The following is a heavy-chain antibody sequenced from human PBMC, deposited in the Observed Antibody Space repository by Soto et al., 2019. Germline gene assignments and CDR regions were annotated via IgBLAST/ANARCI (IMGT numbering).Heavy chain of an antibody. CDR3: ARGSYGYEVYYYYYGMDV. CDR1: GVSINSNTYY. Sequence: SETLSLTCTVSGVSINSNTYYWGWIRQPPGKGLEWIGSIYYTGSTYYNPSLKSRVTISVDTSKNQFSLKLSSVTAADTAVYYCARGSYGYEVYYYYYGMDVWGQGTTVTVSS. CDR2: IYYTGST. J-gene: IGHJ6*02. V-gene: IGHV4-39*07. D-gene: IGHD5-18*01.